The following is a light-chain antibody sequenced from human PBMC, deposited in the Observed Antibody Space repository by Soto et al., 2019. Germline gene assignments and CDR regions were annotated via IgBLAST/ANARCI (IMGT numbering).Light chain of an antibody. Sequence: QSALTQPPSASGSPGQSVTISCTGTSSDVGGYNYVSWYQQHPGKAPKLMIFEVNKRPSGVPDRFSGSKSGNTASLTVSGLQTEDEADYYCAVWDDRLSGLFGGGTKLTVL. V-gene: IGLV2-8*01. CDR2: EVN. CDR3: AVWDDRLSGL. J-gene: IGLJ3*02. CDR1: SSDVGGYNY.